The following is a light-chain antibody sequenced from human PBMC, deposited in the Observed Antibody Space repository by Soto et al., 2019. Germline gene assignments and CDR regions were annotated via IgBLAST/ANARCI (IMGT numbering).Light chain of an antibody. V-gene: IGKV3-20*01. CDR3: QQYGSSPPTYT. CDR2: GAS. CDR1: QSVSSSS. J-gene: IGKJ2*01. Sequence: EIVLTQSPGTLSLSPGERATLSCRASQSVSSSSLAWYQQKPGQAPRLLIFGASSRATGIPDRFSGSGSGTEFTLAISRLEPEDFGVYYCQQYGSSPPTYTFGQGTKLEIK.